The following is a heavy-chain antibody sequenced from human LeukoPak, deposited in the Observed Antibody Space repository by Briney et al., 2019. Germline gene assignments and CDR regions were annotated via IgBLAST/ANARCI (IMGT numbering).Heavy chain of an antibody. J-gene: IGHJ4*02. V-gene: IGHV4-38-2*02. CDR1: GGSISGYY. CDR2: IYHSGST. D-gene: IGHD3-22*01. CDR3: ARQSPYYYDSSGPKVDY. Sequence: SETLSLTCTVSGGSISGYYWGWIRQPPGKGLEWIGSIYHSGSTYYNPSLKSRVTISVDTSKNQFSLKLSSVTAADTAVYYCARQSPYYYDSSGPKVDYWGQGTLVTVSS.